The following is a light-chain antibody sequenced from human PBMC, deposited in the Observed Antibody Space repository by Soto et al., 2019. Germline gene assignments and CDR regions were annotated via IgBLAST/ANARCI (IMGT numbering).Light chain of an antibody. Sequence: DIQMTQSPSSLSASVGDRVTITCRASQSISSYLNWYQQKPGKAPKLLIYDASSLQSGVPSRFSGSGSGTDFNLTISSLQHEDFATYYCQQSYSTPPTFGKGTKVEIK. J-gene: IGKJ1*01. CDR3: QQSYSTPPT. CDR2: DAS. CDR1: QSISSY. V-gene: IGKV1-39*01.